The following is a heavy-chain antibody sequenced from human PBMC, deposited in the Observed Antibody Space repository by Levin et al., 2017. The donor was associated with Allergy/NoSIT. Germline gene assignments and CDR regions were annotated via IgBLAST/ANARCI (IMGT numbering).Heavy chain of an antibody. CDR3: VARSNGMDV. Sequence: GGSLRLSCAASEFIVSSNYMSWVRQAPGKGLDWVSVIYSGGRAYYADSVKGRFTISRDNSKNTLYLQMNSLRAEDTAVYYCVARSNGMDVWGQGTTVTVAS. V-gene: IGHV3-66*01. J-gene: IGHJ6*02. CDR2: IYSGGRA. CDR1: EFIVSSNY. D-gene: IGHD5-12*01.